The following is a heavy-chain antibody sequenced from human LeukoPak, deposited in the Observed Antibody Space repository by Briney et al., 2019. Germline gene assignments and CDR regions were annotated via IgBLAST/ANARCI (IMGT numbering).Heavy chain of an antibody. Sequence: SETLSLTCTVSGGSISSSSYYWGWIRQPPGKGLEWIGSIYYSGSTYYNPSLKSRVTISVDTSKNQFSLKLSSVTAADTAVYYCARHVISEVGAGDDAFDIWGQGTMVTVSS. CDR2: IYYSGST. V-gene: IGHV4-39*01. D-gene: IGHD1-26*01. CDR1: GGSISSSSYY. CDR3: ARHVISEVGAGDDAFDI. J-gene: IGHJ3*02.